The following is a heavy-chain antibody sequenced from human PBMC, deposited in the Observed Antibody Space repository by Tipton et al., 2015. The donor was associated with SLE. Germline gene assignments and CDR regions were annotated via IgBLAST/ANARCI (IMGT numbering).Heavy chain of an antibody. CDR3: ARDHPVEDGSGSYIDD. D-gene: IGHD3-10*01. J-gene: IGHJ4*02. CDR1: ADTFSNYY. Sequence: VQLVQSGTEVKRPGASVKLSCKASADTFSNYYLHWVRQAPGQGPEWMGISHPSGGSTRNAQKFQGRVTMTRDTSTRTVYMELSSLRSEDTAVYYCARDHPVEDGSGSYIDDWGQGTLVTVSS. CDR2: SHPSGGST. V-gene: IGHV1-46*01.